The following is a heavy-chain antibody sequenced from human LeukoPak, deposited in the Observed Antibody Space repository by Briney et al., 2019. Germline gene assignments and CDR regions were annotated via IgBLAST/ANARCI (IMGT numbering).Heavy chain of an antibody. CDR3: AKVAAVAVAYFDY. Sequence: GASVKVSCTASGYTFINYNINWLRQTAGQGLEWMGWMNPKSGDTGYAQKFQGRVTITRDTSITTASMELSSLRAEDTAVYYCAKVAAVAVAYFDYWGQGTLVTVSS. J-gene: IGHJ4*02. CDR1: GYTFINYN. V-gene: IGHV1-8*01. D-gene: IGHD6-19*01. CDR2: MNPKSGDT.